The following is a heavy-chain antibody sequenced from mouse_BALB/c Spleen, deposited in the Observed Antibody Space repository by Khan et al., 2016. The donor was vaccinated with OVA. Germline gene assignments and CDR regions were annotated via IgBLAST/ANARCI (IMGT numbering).Heavy chain of an antibody. CDR3: ARSGTGWFAY. CDR2: ISNLAYNF. J-gene: IGHJ3*01. Sequence: EVQLVESGGGLVQPGGSRKLSCAASGFTFSDYGMAWIRQGPGKGPEWITFISNLAYNFYYADTVTGRFTISRENAKNTLYLEMNSLRSEDTAMYDCARSGTGWFAYWGQGTLVTVSA. V-gene: IGHV5-15*02. CDR1: GFTFSDYG. D-gene: IGHD3-1*01.